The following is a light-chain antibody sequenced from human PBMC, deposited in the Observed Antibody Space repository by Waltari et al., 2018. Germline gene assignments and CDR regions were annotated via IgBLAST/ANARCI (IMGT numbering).Light chain of an antibody. CDR3: VLYMSRDIL. V-gene: IGLV2-11*01. J-gene: IGLJ3*02. CDR2: DVS. CDR1: SRDIGAYDS. Sequence: QSALTQPRSVSGSPGQSVTISCTGTSRDIGAYDSVSWYQQYPGKVPKLILYDVSQRPSGVPDRFSGSILGNKAALTITGAQADDEAAYYCVLYMSRDILFGGGTKLTVL.